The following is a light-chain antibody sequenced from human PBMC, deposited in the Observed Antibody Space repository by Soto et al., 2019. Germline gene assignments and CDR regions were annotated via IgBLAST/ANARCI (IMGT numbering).Light chain of an antibody. CDR1: QSVSSN. V-gene: IGKV3-15*01. CDR2: GAS. J-gene: IGKJ4*01. Sequence: EIVMTQSPATLSVSPGERSTRSFSSSQSVSSNLAWYQQKPGQAPRLLIYGASTRATGIPARFSGSGSGTEFTLTISSLQSEDFAVYYCQQYNNWPPRTFGGGTKVAIK. CDR3: QQYNNWPPRT.